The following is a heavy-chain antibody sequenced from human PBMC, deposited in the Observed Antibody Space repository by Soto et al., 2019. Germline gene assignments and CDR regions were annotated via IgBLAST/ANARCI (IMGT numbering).Heavy chain of an antibody. D-gene: IGHD6-19*01. V-gene: IGHV3-23*01. J-gene: IGHJ5*02. CDR1: GFTFSSYA. Sequence: EVQLLESGGGLVQPGGSLRLSCAASGFTFSSYAMSWVRQTPGKGLEWVSGISGGGGNTYYADSVTGRFTISRDNSRNTLYLQMNSLRAAETAIYYCAKDRGAGGRVRGIAVAGIPSWGQGTLVTVSS. CDR3: AKDRGAGGRVRGIAVAGIPS. CDR2: ISGGGGNT.